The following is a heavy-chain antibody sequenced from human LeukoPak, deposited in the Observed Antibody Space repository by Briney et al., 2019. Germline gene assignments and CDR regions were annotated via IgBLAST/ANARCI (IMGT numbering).Heavy chain of an antibody. Sequence: PSETLSLTCTVSGGSISSSSYYWGWLRQPPGKGLEWIGSIYYSGSTYYNPSLKSRVTISVDTSKNQFSLKLSSVTAADTAVYYCARQEGRLDYYGSGSTMNWFDPWGQGTLVTVSS. V-gene: IGHV4-39*01. D-gene: IGHD3-10*01. CDR3: ARQEGRLDYYGSGSTMNWFDP. CDR2: IYYSGST. CDR1: GGSISSSSYY. J-gene: IGHJ5*02.